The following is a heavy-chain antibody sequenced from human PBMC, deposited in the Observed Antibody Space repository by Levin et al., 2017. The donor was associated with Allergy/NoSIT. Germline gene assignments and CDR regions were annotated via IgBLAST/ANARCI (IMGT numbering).Heavy chain of an antibody. J-gene: IGHJ4*02. D-gene: IGHD3-16*01. Sequence: SVKVSCKASGGTFSSYAISWVRQAPGQGLEWMGGIIPIFGTANYAQKFQGRVTITADKSTSTAYMELSSLRSEDTAVYYCARELGTTAVIGYWGQGTLVTVSS. CDR1: GGTFSSYA. V-gene: IGHV1-69*06. CDR2: IIPIFGTA. CDR3: ARELGTTAVIGY.